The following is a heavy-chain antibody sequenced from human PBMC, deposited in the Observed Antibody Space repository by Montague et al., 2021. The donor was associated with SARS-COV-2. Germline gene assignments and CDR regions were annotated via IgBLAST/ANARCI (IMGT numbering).Heavy chain of an antibody. D-gene: IGHD3-10*01. CDR3: ARATSVRGAVSWFDP. V-gene: IGHV4-59*11. CDR2: INSNGGT. CDR1: GGSISSHF. J-gene: IGHJ5*02. Sequence: SETLSLTCTVSGGSISSHFWSFIRQPPGKGLEWIGYINSNGGTNDNPSLRSRLTMSVDTSKNQFSLQLRSMTPTDTAVYFCARATSVRGAVSWFDPWGQGIRVTVSS.